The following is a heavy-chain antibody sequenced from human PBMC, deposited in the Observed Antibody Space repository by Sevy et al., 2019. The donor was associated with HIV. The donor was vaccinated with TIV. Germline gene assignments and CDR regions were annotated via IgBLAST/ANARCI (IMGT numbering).Heavy chain of an antibody. V-gene: IGHV3-23*01. D-gene: IGHD3-10*01. J-gene: IGHJ4*02. CDR3: AKGYGSGSPPDF. Sequence: GGSLRLSCAASGFIFNSYAMSWVRQAPGTGLEWVSSISASGGSTYYADSVKGRFTISRDNSRNTVDVEMNSLRGEDTAIYYCAKGYGSGSPPDFWGQRTLVTVSS. CDR2: ISASGGST. CDR1: GFIFNSYA.